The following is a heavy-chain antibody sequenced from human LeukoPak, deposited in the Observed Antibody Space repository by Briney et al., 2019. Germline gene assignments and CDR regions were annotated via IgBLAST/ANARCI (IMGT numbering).Heavy chain of an antibody. CDR2: ISWNSGSI. CDR3: AATDGY. Sequence: PGGSLRLSCAASGFTFSSYAMHWVRQAPGKGLEWVSGISWNSGSIGYADSVKGRFTISRDNAKNSLYLQMNSLRAEDTALYYCAATDGYWGQGTLVTVSS. J-gene: IGHJ4*02. CDR1: GFTFSSYA. V-gene: IGHV3-9*01.